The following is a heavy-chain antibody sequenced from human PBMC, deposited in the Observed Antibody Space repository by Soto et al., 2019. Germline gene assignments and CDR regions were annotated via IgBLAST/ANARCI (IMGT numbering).Heavy chain of an antibody. CDR1: GYTFCTYH. V-gene: IGHV3-23*01. CDR2: ISGSGARA. CDR3: AKILSLTPYNWYGMDV. J-gene: IGHJ6*02. Sequence: GGSPRLSCASCGYTFCTYHMSWVRQEPGKRLESVSTISGSGARAYYADSVKGRFTVSRDNSKNTLCLQMNSLRADDSAVYYCAKILSLTPYNWYGMDVWGQGTTVTVSS. D-gene: IGHD1-20*01.